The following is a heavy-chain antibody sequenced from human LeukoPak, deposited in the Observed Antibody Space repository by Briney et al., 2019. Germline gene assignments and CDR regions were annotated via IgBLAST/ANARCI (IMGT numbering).Heavy chain of an antibody. CDR1: GFTFSSYW. J-gene: IGHJ4*02. D-gene: IGHD3-22*01. CDR3: AKGRITMIASGYF. Sequence: GGSLRLSCAASGFTFSSYWMHWVRQAPGKGLEWVSAISGSGGSTYYADSVKGRFTISRDNSKNTLYLQMNSLRAEDTAVYYCAKGRITMIASGYFRGQGTLVTVSS. CDR2: ISGSGGST. V-gene: IGHV3-23*01.